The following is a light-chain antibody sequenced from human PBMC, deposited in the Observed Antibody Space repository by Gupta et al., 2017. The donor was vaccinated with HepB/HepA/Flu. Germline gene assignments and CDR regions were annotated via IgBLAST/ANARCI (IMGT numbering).Light chain of an antibody. Sequence: QSTLTQPTSVSGPPGQSVTISCTGTRNDVGGSNYLSWYQQHPGKAPRLLIYDVDKRPSGVPDRFVGSKSGNTASLTISGLQTADEADYYCCSYVILYSLAFGGGTKLTVL. V-gene: IGLV2-11*01. CDR2: DVD. CDR1: RNDVGGSNY. J-gene: IGLJ2*01. CDR3: CSYVILYSLA.